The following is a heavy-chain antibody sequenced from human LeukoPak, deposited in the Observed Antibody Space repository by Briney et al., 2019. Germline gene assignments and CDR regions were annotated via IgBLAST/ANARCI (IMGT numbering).Heavy chain of an antibody. CDR1: GVTFDDYA. CDR2: ISWNSGSI. D-gene: IGHD6-19*01. Sequence: GRSLRLSCAASGVTFDDYARHWVRQAPGKGLEWVAGISWNSGSIGYADSVKGRFTISRDNAKNSLYLQMNSLRAEDTALYYCAKDEDVNSSRRGLWLSRFGSNNLFQHWGQGTLVTVSS. V-gene: IGHV3-9*01. J-gene: IGHJ1*01. CDR3: AKDEDVNSSRRGLWLSRFGSNNLFQH.